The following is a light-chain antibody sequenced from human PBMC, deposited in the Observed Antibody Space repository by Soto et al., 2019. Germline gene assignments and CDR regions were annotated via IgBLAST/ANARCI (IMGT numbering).Light chain of an antibody. CDR2: WAS. CDR1: PSVLSSSTNKNY. Sequence: DIVMTQSPGSLAPSLGERATINCRSSPSVLSSSTNKNYLAWFQQRPGQPPKXXIYWASTRESGVPDRFSGSGSGTDFTLTISSLKAEDVATQYCQHYYSAPITFGQGTRLETK. J-gene: IGKJ5*01. CDR3: QHYYSAPIT. V-gene: IGKV4-1*01.